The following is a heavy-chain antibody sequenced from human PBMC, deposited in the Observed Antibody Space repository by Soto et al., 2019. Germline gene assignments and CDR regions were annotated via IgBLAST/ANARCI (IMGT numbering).Heavy chain of an antibody. CDR2: ISYDGSNK. CDR3: ARVSSGWIIDY. V-gene: IGHV3-30-3*01. CDR1: GFTFSSYA. J-gene: IGHJ4*02. D-gene: IGHD6-19*01. Sequence: GGSLRLSCAASGFTFSSYAMHWVRQAPGKGLEWVAVISYDGSNKYYADSVKGRFTISRDNSKNTLYLQMNSLRAEDTAVYYCARVSSGWIIDYWGQGTLVTVSS.